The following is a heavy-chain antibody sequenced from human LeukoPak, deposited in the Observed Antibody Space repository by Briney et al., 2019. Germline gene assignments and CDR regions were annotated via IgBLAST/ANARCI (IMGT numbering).Heavy chain of an antibody. V-gene: IGHV5-51*01. CDR2: IYPGDSDT. Sequence: GESLKISCKGSGYSFTSYWIGWVRQMPGKGLEWMGIIYPGDSDTRYSPSFQGQVTISADKSISTAYLQWSSLKASDTAMYYCSXRKGYXSXGSCYHFDYXGQGTLVTVSS. J-gene: IGHJ4*02. CDR1: GYSFTSYW. D-gene: IGHD2-15*01. CDR3: SXRKGYXSXGSCYHFDY.